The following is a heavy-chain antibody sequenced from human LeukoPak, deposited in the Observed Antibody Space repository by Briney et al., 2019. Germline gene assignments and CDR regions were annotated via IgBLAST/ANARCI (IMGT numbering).Heavy chain of an antibody. Sequence: PSETLSLTCTVSGGSISSYYWSWIRQPPGKGLERIGYIYYSGSTNYNPSLKSRVTISVDTSKNQFSLKLSSVTAADTAVYYCARLDVGSSSWYVDYWGQGTLVTVSS. V-gene: IGHV4-59*08. CDR3: ARLDVGSSSWYVDY. CDR1: GGSISSYY. CDR2: IYYSGST. D-gene: IGHD6-13*01. J-gene: IGHJ4*02.